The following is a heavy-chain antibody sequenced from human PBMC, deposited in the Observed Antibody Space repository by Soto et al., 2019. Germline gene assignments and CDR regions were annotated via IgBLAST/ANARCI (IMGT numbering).Heavy chain of an antibody. CDR3: ARGLRITIFGVAGMDV. V-gene: IGHV1-69*13. D-gene: IGHD3-3*01. J-gene: IGHJ6*02. CDR2: IIPIFGTA. CDR1: GGTFSSYA. Sequence: SVKVSCKASGGTFSSYAISWVRQAPGQGLEWMGGIIPIFGTANYAQKFQGRVTITADESTSTAYMELSSLRSEDTAVYYCARGLRITIFGVAGMDVWGQGTTVTVSS.